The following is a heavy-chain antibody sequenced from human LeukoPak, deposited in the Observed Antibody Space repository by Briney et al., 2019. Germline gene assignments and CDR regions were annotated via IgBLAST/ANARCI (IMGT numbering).Heavy chain of an antibody. V-gene: IGHV4-34*01. CDR1: GGSFSGYY. D-gene: IGHD4-23*01. J-gene: IGHJ4*02. CDR3: ARFGSGGNSGDY. CDR2: INHGGST. Sequence: SETLSLTCSVYGGSFSGYYWCWIRQPPGKRLELIGVINHGGSTNYNPSLKSRVTISVDTSKNPGSLKLTSVTAADTAVYYCARFGSGGNSGDYWGQGNLVTVSS.